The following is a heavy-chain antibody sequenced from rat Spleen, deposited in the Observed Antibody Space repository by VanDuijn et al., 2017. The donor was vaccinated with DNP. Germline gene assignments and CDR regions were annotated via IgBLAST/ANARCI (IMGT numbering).Heavy chain of an antibody. Sequence: DVQLQESGSGLVKPSQSLSLTCSVTGYSITSNYWGWIRKFPGNKLEYIGHISYSGSTNYNPALKSRLSITRDTSKNHFFLHLNSVTTEDTATYYCATGGAGIWFAYWGQGTLVTVSS. CDR3: ATGGAGIWFAY. CDR2: ISYSGST. J-gene: IGHJ3*01. V-gene: IGHV3-1*01. D-gene: IGHD4-2*01. CDR1: GYSITSNY.